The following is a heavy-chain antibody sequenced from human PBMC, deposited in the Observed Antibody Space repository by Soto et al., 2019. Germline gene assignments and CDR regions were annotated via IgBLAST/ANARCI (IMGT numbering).Heavy chain of an antibody. V-gene: IGHV5-51*01. CDR2: IYPGESKT. CDR1: GYIFTTYW. Sequence: PXGALKISCKASGYIFTTYWIAWVRQMPGKGLEWMGFIYPGESKTRYSPSFQGQVTISADKSISTAYLQWSSLKASDTAMYYCARLPYDSSGYYSWFDPWGQGTLVTVSS. J-gene: IGHJ5*02. CDR3: ARLPYDSSGYYSWFDP. D-gene: IGHD3-22*01.